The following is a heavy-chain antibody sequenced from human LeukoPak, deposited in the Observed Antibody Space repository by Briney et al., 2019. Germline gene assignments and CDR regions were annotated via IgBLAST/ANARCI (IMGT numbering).Heavy chain of an antibody. J-gene: IGHJ4*02. V-gene: IGHV3-23*01. Sequence: PGRSLRLSCAASGFAFSSYGMHWVRQAPGKGLEWVSAISGSGGSTYYADSVKGRFTISRDNSKNTLYLQINSLRAEDTAVYYCARVTYGSGTYGAFDYWGQGTLVTVSS. D-gene: IGHD3-10*01. CDR2: ISGSGGST. CDR3: ARVTYGSGTYGAFDY. CDR1: GFAFSSYG.